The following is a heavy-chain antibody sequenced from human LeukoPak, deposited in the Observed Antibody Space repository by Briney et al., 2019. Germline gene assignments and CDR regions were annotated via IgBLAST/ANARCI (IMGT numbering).Heavy chain of an antibody. Sequence: SETLSLTCAVYGGSFSGYYWSWIRQPPGKGLEWIGETNHSGSTNYNPSLKSRVTISVDTSKNQFSLKLSSVTAADTAVYYCARGRGYSYGTYYYYYGMDVWGQGTTVTVSS. V-gene: IGHV4-34*01. CDR3: ARGRGYSYGTYYYYYGMDV. D-gene: IGHD5-18*01. CDR2: TNHSGST. CDR1: GGSFSGYY. J-gene: IGHJ6*02.